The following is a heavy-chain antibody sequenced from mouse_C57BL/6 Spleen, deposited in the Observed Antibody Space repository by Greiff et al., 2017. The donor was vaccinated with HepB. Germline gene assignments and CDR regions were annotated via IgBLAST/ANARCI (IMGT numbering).Heavy chain of an antibody. CDR2: ISSGSSTI. CDR3: AKGNLYGKAMDY. D-gene: IGHD2-1*01. V-gene: IGHV5-17*01. Sequence: EVQVVESGGGLVKPGGSLKLSCAASGFTFSDYGMHWVRQAPEKGLEWVAYISSGSSTIYYADTVKGRFTISRDNAKTTLFLQMTSLRSEDTAMYYCAKGNLYGKAMDYWGQGTSVTVSS. CDR1: GFTFSDYG. J-gene: IGHJ4*01.